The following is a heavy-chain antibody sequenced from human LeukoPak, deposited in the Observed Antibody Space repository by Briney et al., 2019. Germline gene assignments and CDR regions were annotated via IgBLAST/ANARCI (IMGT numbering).Heavy chain of an antibody. Sequence: GGSLRLSCAASGFTFSSYSMNWVRQAPGKGLEWVSYISSSSSTIYYADSVKGRFTISRDNAKNSLYLQMNSLRAEDTAVYYCAREDSGWYPEWFDPWGQGTLVTVSS. D-gene: IGHD6-19*01. CDR2: ISSSSSTI. J-gene: IGHJ5*02. CDR3: AREDSGWYPEWFDP. CDR1: GFTFSSYS. V-gene: IGHV3-48*04.